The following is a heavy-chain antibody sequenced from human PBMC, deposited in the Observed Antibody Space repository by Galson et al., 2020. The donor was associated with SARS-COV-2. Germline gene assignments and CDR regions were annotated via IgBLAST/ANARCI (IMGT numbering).Heavy chain of an antibody. CDR1: GDSVSSNRGA. D-gene: IGHD1-26*01. V-gene: IGHV6-1*01. Sequence: SQTLSLTCATSGDSVSSNRGAWNWLRQSPSRGLEWLGRTYYRSKWSTDYAVSVKSRITINPDTSKNQFSLQLNSVTPEDTAMYYCAGRVAGANSLDIWGQGTMVIVSS. CDR3: AGRVAGANSLDI. J-gene: IGHJ3*02. CDR2: TYYRSKWST.